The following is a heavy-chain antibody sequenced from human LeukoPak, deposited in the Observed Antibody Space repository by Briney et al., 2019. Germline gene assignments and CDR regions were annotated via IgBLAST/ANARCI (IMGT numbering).Heavy chain of an antibody. D-gene: IGHD3-22*01. CDR1: GFIFNKYA. CDR2: ISSNGGST. CDR3: VKRGNDYYDSSGNFDFDF. Sequence: GGSLRLSCSASGFIFNKYAMNCVRQAPGKGLEYVSAISSNGGSTYYADSVKGRFTISRDNSKNTLYLQMSSLRAEDTAVFYCVKRGNDYYDSSGNFDFDFWGQGTLVTVSS. J-gene: IGHJ4*02. V-gene: IGHV3-64D*06.